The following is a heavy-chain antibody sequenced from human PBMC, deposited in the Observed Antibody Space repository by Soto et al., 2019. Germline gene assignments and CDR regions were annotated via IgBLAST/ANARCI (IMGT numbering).Heavy chain of an antibody. J-gene: IGHJ4*02. CDR3: AADASAAANFDY. Sequence: SVKVSCKASGFTFTSSAMQWVRQARGQRLEWIGWIVVGSGNTNYAQKFQERVTITRDMSTSTAYMELSSLRSEDTAVYYCAADASAAANFDYWGQGTLVTVSS. CDR2: IVVGSGNT. CDR1: GFTFTSSA. D-gene: IGHD2-2*01. V-gene: IGHV1-58*02.